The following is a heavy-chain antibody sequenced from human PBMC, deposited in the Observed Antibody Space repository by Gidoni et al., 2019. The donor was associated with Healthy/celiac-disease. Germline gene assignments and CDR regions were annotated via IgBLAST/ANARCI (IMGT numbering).Heavy chain of an antibody. CDR1: GLPFSSYA. J-gene: IGHJ6*02. Sequence: EVPLLESGGGLVQPGGSLSLSCAASGLPFSSYALRWVRRAPGKGLEWVSAISGSGGSTYYADSVKGRFTISRDNSKNTLYLQMNSLRAEDTAVYYCAKGSLGYCSSTSCYTHYYYGMDVWGQGTTVTVSS. CDR3: AKGSLGYCSSTSCYTHYYYGMDV. D-gene: IGHD2-2*02. V-gene: IGHV3-23*01. CDR2: ISGSGGST.